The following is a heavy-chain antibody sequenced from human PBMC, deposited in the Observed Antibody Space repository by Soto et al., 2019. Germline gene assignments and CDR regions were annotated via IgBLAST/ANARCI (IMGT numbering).Heavy chain of an antibody. CDR3: ARVDPVSTPYYYYMDV. Sequence: SETLSLTCTVSGGSISSGGYYWSWIRQHPGKGLEWIGYIYHSGSTYYNPSLKSRVTLSVDTSKNQFSLKLSSVTAADTAVYYCARVDPVSTPYYYYMDVWGKGTTVTVSS. CDR2: IYHSGST. CDR1: GGSISSGGYY. V-gene: IGHV4-31*03. J-gene: IGHJ6*03. D-gene: IGHD2-2*01.